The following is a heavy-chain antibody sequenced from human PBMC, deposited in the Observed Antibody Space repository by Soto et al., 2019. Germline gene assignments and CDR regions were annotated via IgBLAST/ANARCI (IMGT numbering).Heavy chain of an antibody. V-gene: IGHV3-48*02. Sequence: GGSLRLSCAASGFTFSSYAMSWVRQAPGKGLEWISCINSSSSGTWYADSVKGRFTMSRDNAKNSLYLQMNSLRDEDTAVYFCARDSNWSSDYWGQGTLVTVSS. D-gene: IGHD1-1*01. CDR2: INSSSSGT. J-gene: IGHJ4*02. CDR1: GFTFSSYA. CDR3: ARDSNWSSDY.